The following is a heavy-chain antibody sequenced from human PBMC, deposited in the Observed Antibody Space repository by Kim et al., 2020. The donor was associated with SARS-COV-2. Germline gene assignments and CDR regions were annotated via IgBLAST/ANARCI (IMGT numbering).Heavy chain of an antibody. CDR2: IYYSGST. D-gene: IGHD2-15*01. CDR1: GGSISSYY. Sequence: SETLSLTCTVSGGSISSYYWSWIRQPPGKGLEWIGYIYYSGSTNYNPSLKSRVTISVDTSKNQFSLKLSSETAAHPAVYSCARLGVVVAARDAFDIWGQGTMVTVS. CDR3: ARLGVVVAARDAFDI. V-gene: IGHV4-59*01. J-gene: IGHJ3*02.